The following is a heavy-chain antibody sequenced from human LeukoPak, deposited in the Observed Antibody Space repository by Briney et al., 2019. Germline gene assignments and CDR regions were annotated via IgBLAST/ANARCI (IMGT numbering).Heavy chain of an antibody. Sequence: PSQTLSLTCTVSGGSISSGGYYWSWIRQHPGKGLEWIGYIYYSGSTYYNPSLKSRVTISVDTSKNQISLKLSSVTAADTAVYYCAREYCSGGSCYFDYWGQGTLVTVSS. D-gene: IGHD2-15*01. J-gene: IGHJ4*02. CDR1: GGSISSGGYY. V-gene: IGHV4-31*03. CDR2: IYYSGST. CDR3: AREYCSGGSCYFDY.